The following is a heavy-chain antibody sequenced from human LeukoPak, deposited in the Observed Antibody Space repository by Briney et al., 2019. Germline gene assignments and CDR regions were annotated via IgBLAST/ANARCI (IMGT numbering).Heavy chain of an antibody. D-gene: IGHD3-22*01. Sequence: SQTLSLTCIVSGFSISRGDYYGSWIRQPPGKGREWIGYTYYSGSTYYNPSLKSRVTISVDTSKNQFSLKLSSVTAADTAVYYCARPYYYDSRIDPWGQGTRVTVSS. CDR2: TYYSGST. CDR1: GFSISRGDYY. CDR3: ARPYYYDSRIDP. V-gene: IGHV4-30-4*01. J-gene: IGHJ5*02.